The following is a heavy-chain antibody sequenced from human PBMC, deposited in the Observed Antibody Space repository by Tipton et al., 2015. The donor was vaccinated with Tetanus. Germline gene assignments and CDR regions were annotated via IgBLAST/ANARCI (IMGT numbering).Heavy chain of an antibody. V-gene: IGHV6-1*01. CDR2: TYYRSQWIT. D-gene: IGHD3-10*02. J-gene: IGHJ4*02. CDR3: ARDPPMCYSCLDS. Sequence: GLVKPSQTLSLTCAISGDSVSRDGPTWNWIRQSPSRGLEWLGRTYYRSQWITDYAVSVRGRITINPDTSNNLVSLGLRSVTPEDTAVYYCARDPPMCYSCLDSWGQGALITVSS. CDR1: GDSVSRDGPT.